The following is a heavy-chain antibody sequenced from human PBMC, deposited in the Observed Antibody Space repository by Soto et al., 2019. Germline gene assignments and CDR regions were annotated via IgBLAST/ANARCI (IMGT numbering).Heavy chain of an antibody. Sequence: SGPTLVNPTQTLTLTCTFSGFSLSTSGVGVGWIRQPPGRALEWLALIYWNDDKRYSPSLKSRLTITKDTSKNQVVLTMTNMDPVDTATYYCAHSPSMYSSGWPFDYWGQGTLVTVSS. CDR2: IYWNDDK. J-gene: IGHJ4*02. D-gene: IGHD6-19*01. CDR1: GFSLSTSGVG. CDR3: AHSPSMYSSGWPFDY. V-gene: IGHV2-5*01.